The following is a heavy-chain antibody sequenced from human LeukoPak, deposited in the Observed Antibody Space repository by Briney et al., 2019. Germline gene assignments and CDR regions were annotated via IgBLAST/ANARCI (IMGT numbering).Heavy chain of an antibody. J-gene: IGHJ4*02. CDR3: AKERRTGSGAALDY. CDR1: GFTFSDYY. D-gene: IGHD6-19*01. V-gene: IGHV3-11*06. CDR2: ISSCSSRT. Sequence: RGSLRLSCAASGFTFSDYYMIWIRQAPGKGLEWVSYISSCSSRTKYVHSVKGQFTISRDNAKNSLYLQMYSLRAEDTAVYYCAKERRTGSGAALDYWGPGTLVTVSS.